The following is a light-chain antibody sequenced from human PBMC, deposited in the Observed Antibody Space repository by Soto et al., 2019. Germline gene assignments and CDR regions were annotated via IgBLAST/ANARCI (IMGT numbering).Light chain of an antibody. CDR1: QTISSN. CDR2: AAS. Sequence: DLQMTQSPSSLSASVGDRVTITCRASQTISSNLNWYQQKPGKAPKLLIYAASRLQSGVPSRFTGSGSGTDFTLTIRSLQPEDFATYYCQQSYSVPRLTFGGGTKVDIK. V-gene: IGKV1-39*01. J-gene: IGKJ4*01. CDR3: QQSYSVPRLT.